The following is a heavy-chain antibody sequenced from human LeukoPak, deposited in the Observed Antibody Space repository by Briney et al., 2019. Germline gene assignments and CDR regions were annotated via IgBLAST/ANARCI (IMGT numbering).Heavy chain of an antibody. Sequence: GGSLRLSCAASGFTFSSYGMHWVRQAPGKGLEWVAVISYDGSNKYYADSVKGRFTISRDNSKNTLYLQMNSLRAEDTAVYYCAKAHVDAGTVVSPRDAFDIWGQGTMVTVSS. V-gene: IGHV3-30*18. CDR2: ISYDGSNK. J-gene: IGHJ3*02. CDR3: AKAHVDAGTVVSPRDAFDI. CDR1: GFTFSSYG. D-gene: IGHD2-2*01.